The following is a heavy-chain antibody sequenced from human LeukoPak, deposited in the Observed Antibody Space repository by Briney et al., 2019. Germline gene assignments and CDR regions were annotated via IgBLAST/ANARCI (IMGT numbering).Heavy chain of an antibody. CDR2: FSGSGGST. D-gene: IGHD4/OR15-4a*01. J-gene: IGHJ4*02. Sequence: PGGSLRLSCAASGFTFSNYAMSRVRQAPGKGLAWVSSFSGSGGSTYYADSVKGRFTISRDNSKNTLYLQMNSLRAEDTAVYYCAKSGLSRFDYWGQGTLVTVSS. V-gene: IGHV3-23*01. CDR1: GFTFSNYA. CDR3: AKSGLSRFDY.